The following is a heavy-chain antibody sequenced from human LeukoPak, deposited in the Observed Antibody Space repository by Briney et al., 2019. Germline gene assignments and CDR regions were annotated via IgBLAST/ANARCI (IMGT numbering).Heavy chain of an antibody. V-gene: IGHV3-74*01. D-gene: IGHD3-16*01. CDR1: GFTFSSYW. J-gene: IGHJ4*02. CDR2: INTDGSST. Sequence: VGSLRLSCAASGFTFSSYWMHWVRQAPGKGLVWVSRINTDGSSTSYADSVKGRFTISRDNAKNTLYLQMNSLRAEDTAVYYCARVGTHDYVLRYYFDYWGQGTLVTVSS. CDR3: ARVGTHDYVLRYYFDY.